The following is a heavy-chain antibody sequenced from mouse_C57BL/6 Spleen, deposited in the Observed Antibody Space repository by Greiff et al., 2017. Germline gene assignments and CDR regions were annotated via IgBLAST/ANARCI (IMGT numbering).Heavy chain of an antibody. CDR1: GYTFTSYW. CDR2: IHPNGGST. Sequence: QVQLKQPGAELVKPGASVKLSCKASGYTFTSYWMHWVKQRPGQGLEWIGMIHPNGGSTNYNEKFKSKATLTVAKSSSTAYMQHSSLTSEDSAVYYSARYDDYDSPYYFDDWGKGTTLTVSS. D-gene: IGHD2-4*01. CDR3: ARYDDYDSPYYFDD. J-gene: IGHJ2*01. V-gene: IGHV1-64*01.